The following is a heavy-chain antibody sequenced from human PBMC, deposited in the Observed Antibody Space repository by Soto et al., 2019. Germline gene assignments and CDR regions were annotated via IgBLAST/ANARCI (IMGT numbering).Heavy chain of an antibody. J-gene: IGHJ6*03. CDR3: ALANGSYYFWSGYSYCYYMAV. V-gene: IGHV6-1*01. CDR2: TYYRSKWYN. CDR1: GDSVSSNSAA. D-gene: IGHD3-3*01. Sequence: PSQTLSLTCAISGDSVSSNSAAWNWIRQSPSRGLEWLGRTYYRSKWYNDYAVSVKSRITINPDTSKNQFSLQLNSVTPEDTAVYYCALANGSYYFWSGYSYCYYMAVWGKGTTVTVSS.